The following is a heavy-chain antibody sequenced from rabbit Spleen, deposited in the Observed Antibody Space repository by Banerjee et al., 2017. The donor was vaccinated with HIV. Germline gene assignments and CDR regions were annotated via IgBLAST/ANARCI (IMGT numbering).Heavy chain of an antibody. V-gene: IGHV1S45*01. Sequence: QEQLVESGGDLVKPGASLTLTCTASGVSFSGDSYMCWVRQAPGKGLEWIACIYAGSSGFTYYASWAKGRFTISKTSSTTVTLQMTSLTAADTATYFCARDTSSSFSSYGMDLWGPGTLVTVS. D-gene: IGHD1-1*01. CDR1: GVSFSGDSY. J-gene: IGHJ6*01. CDR2: IYAGSSGFT. CDR3: ARDTSSSFSSYGMDL.